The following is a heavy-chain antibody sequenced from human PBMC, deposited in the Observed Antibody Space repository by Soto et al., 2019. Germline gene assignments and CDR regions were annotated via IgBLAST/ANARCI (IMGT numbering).Heavy chain of an antibody. V-gene: IGHV1-2*02. Sequence: VSSVKVSCKASGYTFSDYYVHWVREAPGQGLEWMGWINPSSGGTIYTQWFQGRVTMTRDTSINTVYMELSRLTSDDTAVYYCAREMGVIGAPGYTWFDPWGQGALVTVSS. CDR3: AREMGVIGAPGYTWFDP. CDR2: INPSSGGT. J-gene: IGHJ5*02. D-gene: IGHD1-26*01. CDR1: GYTFSDYY.